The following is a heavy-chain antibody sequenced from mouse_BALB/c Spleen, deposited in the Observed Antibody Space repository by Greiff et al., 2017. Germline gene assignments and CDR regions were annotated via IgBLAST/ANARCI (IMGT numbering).Heavy chain of an antibody. CDR2: ISSGGGST. Sequence: EVQLVESGGGLVKPGGSLKLSCAASGFAFSSYDMSWVRPTPEKRLEWVAYISSGGGSTYYPDTVKGRFTISRDNAKNTLYLQMSSLKSEDTAMYYCARQIYYGNYYAMDYWGQGTSVTVSS. V-gene: IGHV5-12-1*01. CDR3: ARQIYYGNYYAMDY. J-gene: IGHJ4*01. CDR1: GFAFSSYD. D-gene: IGHD2-1*01.